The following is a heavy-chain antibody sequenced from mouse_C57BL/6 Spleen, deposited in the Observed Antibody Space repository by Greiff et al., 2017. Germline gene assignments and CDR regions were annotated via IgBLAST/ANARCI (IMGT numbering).Heavy chain of an antibody. V-gene: IGHV2-6*03. D-gene: IGHD1-1*02. Sequence: QVQLKESGPGLVAPSQSLSITCTVSGFSLTSYGVHWVRQPPGQGLEWLVVIWSDGSTTYNTALNSRLSISKDNSKSPVFLKMNSLQTDDTAMYYCARSSVAGYAMDYWGQGTSVTVSS. CDR2: IWSDGST. CDR3: ARSSVAGYAMDY. CDR1: GFSLTSYG. J-gene: IGHJ4*01.